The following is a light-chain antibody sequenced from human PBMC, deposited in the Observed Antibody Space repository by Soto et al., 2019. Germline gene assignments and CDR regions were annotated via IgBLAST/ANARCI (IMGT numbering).Light chain of an antibody. CDR3: MQALQTPPT. CDR2: LGS. CDR1: QSLLDSNGYDS. Sequence: DIVLTQSPLSLPVTPGEPASISCRSSQSLLDSNGYDSLDWDLQKPGQSPQLLIYLGSNRASGVPARFSGRGSGTDVTRKISRVEADDVGVYYCMQALQTPPTFGQGTKVEI. J-gene: IGKJ1*01. V-gene: IGKV2-28*01.